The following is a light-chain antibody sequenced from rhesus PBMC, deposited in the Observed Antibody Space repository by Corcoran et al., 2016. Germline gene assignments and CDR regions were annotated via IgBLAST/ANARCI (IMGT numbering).Light chain of an antibody. CDR1: QGISNA. V-gene: IGKV1-33*02. CDR2: AAS. Sequence: DIQMSQSPSSLSASVGDKVTITCRASQGISNALAWYQQKPGKAPKHLIYAASSLESGVPSRFSGSRSGTDFTLTISSLQPEDFATYYCQQGYSTLTFGGGTKVELK. J-gene: IGKJ4*01. CDR3: QQGYSTLT.